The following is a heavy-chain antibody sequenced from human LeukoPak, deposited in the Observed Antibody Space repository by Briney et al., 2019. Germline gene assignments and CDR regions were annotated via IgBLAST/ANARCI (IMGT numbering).Heavy chain of an antibody. CDR2: IYSGGST. D-gene: IGHD2-15*01. CDR1: GFTVSSNY. J-gene: IGHJ4*02. Sequence: GGSLRLSCAASGFTVSSNYMSWVRQAPGKGLEWVSVIYSGGSTYYADSVKGRFTISRDNSKNTLYLQMNSLRAEDTAVYYCAKDIGELLPDYWGQGTLVTVSS. CDR3: AKDIGELLPDY. V-gene: IGHV3-66*01.